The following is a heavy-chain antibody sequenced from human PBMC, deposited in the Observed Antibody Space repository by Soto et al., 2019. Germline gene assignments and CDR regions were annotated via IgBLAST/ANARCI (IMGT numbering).Heavy chain of an antibody. V-gene: IGHV1-3*01. CDR2: INAGNGNT. D-gene: IGHD2-21*02. J-gene: IGHJ4*02. CDR1: GYTFTSYA. Sequence: ASVKVSCKASGYTFTSYAMHWVRQAPGQRLEWMGWINAGNGNTKYSQKFQGRVTITRDTSASTAYMELSSLRSEDTAVYYCARAPCCGDCPVPFDYWGQGTLVTVSS. CDR3: ARAPCCGDCPVPFDY.